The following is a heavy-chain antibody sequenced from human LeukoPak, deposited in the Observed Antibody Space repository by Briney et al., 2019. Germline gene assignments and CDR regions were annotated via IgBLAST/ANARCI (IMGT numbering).Heavy chain of an antibody. V-gene: IGHV3-66*01. J-gene: IGHJ4*02. CDR2: IYTGGTT. Sequence: PGGSLRLSCAVSGFNVSSNYMSWVRQPPGKGLEWVSVIYTGGTTHFADSVKGRFTVSGDNFKNTLYLQMNSLRAEDTAVYFCARATGALRPWDFWGQGTLVTVSS. D-gene: IGHD1-14*01. CDR1: GFNVSSNY. CDR3: ARATGALRPWDF.